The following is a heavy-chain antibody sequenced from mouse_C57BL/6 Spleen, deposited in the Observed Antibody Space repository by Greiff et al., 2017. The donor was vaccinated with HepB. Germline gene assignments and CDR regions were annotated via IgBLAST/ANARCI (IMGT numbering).Heavy chain of an antibody. CDR2: IYPGSGST. CDR3: ARWGRWHCVFAD. CDR1: GYTFTSYW. Sequence: VQLQQPGAELVKPGASVKMSCKASGYTFTSYWITWVKQRPGQGLEWIGDIYPGSGSTNYNEKFKSKATLTVDTSSSTAYMQLSSLTSEDAAVYYGARWGRWHCVFADWGQGTLVTVSA. D-gene: IGHD1-1*02. V-gene: IGHV1-55*01. J-gene: IGHJ3*01.